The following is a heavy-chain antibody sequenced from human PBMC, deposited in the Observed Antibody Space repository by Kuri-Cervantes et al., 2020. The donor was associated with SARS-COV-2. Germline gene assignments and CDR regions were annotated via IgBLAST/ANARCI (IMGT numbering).Heavy chain of an antibody. J-gene: IGHJ4*02. V-gene: IGHV5-51*01. CDR3: ARPTRGKLD. CDR1: GYSFTGYW. D-gene: IGHD1-7*01. Sequence: GESLKISCKGSGYSFTGYWIAWVRQMPGKGLECMGNIYPGDSDTRYSPSFQGQVTISADKSNNTAYLQWNSRKDSDTAMYYCARPTRGKLDWGPGTLVTVSS. CDR2: IYPGDSDT.